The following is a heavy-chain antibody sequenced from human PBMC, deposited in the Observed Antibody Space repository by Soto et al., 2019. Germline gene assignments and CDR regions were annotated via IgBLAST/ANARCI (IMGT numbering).Heavy chain of an antibody. Sequence: PGGSLRLSCADSGFTFSSYAMHWVRQAPGKGMAWVAVISYDGSNKYYADSVKGRFTISRDNSKNTLYLQMNSLRAEDTAVYYCARDFSQLLYPPNYYYGMDVWGQGTTVTVSS. CDR3: ARDFSQLLYPPNYYYGMDV. V-gene: IGHV3-30-3*01. CDR1: GFTFSSYA. D-gene: IGHD2-2*02. J-gene: IGHJ6*02. CDR2: ISYDGSNK.